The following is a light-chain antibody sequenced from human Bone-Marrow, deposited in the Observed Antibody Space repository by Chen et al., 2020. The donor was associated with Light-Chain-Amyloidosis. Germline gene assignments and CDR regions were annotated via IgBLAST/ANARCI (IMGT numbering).Light chain of an antibody. CDR1: SSDVGVYNY. CDR3: SSYTTTNTLV. J-gene: IGLJ2*01. CDR2: VVT. Sequence: QSALTQPASVSGSPGQSITISCTGTSSDVGVYNYVSWYQQHPGKAPKLIIYVVTSRPSGVSNRFSGSKSGNTASLTISGLQAEDEADYYCSSYTTTNTLVFGGGTKLTVL. V-gene: IGLV2-14*03.